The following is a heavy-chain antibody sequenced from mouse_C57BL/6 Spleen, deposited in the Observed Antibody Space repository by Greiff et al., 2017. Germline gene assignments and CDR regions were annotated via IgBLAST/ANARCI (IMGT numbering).Heavy chain of an antibody. CDR1: GYTFTSYW. Sequence: QVQLQQSGAELVMPGASVKLSCKASGYTFTSYWMHWVKQRPGQGLEWIGEIDPSDSYTNYNQKFKGKATLTVDKSSSTAYMQLSSLTSEDSAVYYCARGECYGSSPYYFDYWGQGTTHTVSS. D-gene: IGHD1-1*01. CDR3: ARGECYGSSPYYFDY. CDR2: IDPSDSYT. V-gene: IGHV1-69*01. J-gene: IGHJ2*01.